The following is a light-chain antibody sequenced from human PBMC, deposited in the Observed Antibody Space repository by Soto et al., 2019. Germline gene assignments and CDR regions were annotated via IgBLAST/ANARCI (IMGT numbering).Light chain of an antibody. CDR2: GAS. V-gene: IGKV3-15*01. J-gene: IGKJ1*01. CDR3: QQYNDWPPWT. CDR1: QTVRSN. Sequence: EIVMTQSPATLSVAPGERATLSCRASQTVRSNLAWYQQKPGQAPRLLIYGASTRATGIPARFSGSGYGTEFTLIISSLQSEDSALYYCQQYNDWPPWTFGQGTKVEIK.